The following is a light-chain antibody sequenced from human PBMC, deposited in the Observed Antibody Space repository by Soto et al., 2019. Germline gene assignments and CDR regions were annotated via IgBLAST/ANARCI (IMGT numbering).Light chain of an antibody. CDR2: EVT. V-gene: IGLV2-8*01. J-gene: IGLJ1*01. CDR3: DSYAGDKRL. CDR1: SSDVGDYDY. Sequence: QSVLTQPPSASGSPGQSVTISCTGTSSDVGDYDYVSWYQQQPGKAPKLIIYEVTKRPSGVPDRFSGSKSGNTASLTVSGLQAEDEADYFCDSYAGDKRLFGTGTKVTV.